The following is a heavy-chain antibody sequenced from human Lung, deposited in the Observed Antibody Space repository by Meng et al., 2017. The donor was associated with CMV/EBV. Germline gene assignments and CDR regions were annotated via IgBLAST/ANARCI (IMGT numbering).Heavy chain of an antibody. V-gene: IGHV4-4*02. CDR2: MYHSGTT. J-gene: IGHJ4*02. D-gene: IGHD5-24*01. CDR3: ATQESRDGHNPY. CDR1: GGSISSSYW. Sequence: QVQWKGSGPGLVRPSGTLSLTCVVSGGSISSSYWWTWVHQSPGKGLEWIGEMYHSGTTNYNPSLKSRVTISMGKSNNQLSLKLNAVTAADTAVYYCATQESRDGHNPYWGQGTLVTVSS.